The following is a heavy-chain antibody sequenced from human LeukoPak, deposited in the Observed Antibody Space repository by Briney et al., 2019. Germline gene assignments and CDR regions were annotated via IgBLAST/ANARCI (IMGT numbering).Heavy chain of an antibody. D-gene: IGHD6-19*01. CDR1: GGSFSGYY. CDR3: AKDRSSGWRPYYFDY. V-gene: IGHV3-23*01. CDR2: ISGSGGST. Sequence: ETLSLTCAVYGGSFSGYYWSWVRQVPGKGLEWVSAISGSGGSTYYADSVKGRFTISRDNSKNTLYLQMNSLRAEDTAVYYCAKDRSSGWRPYYFDYWGQGTLVTVSS. J-gene: IGHJ4*02.